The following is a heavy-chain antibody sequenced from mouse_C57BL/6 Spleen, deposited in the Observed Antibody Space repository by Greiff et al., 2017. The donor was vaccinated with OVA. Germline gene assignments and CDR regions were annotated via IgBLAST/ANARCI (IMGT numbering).Heavy chain of an antibody. Sequence: EVKLVESGPGLVKPSQSLSLTCSVTGYSITSCYYWNWIRQFPGNKLEWMGYISYDGSNNYNPSLKNRISITRDTSKNQFFLKLNSVTTEDTATYYCASSYYGYDVAWFAYWGQGTLVTVSA. V-gene: IGHV3-6*01. CDR3: ASSYYGYDVAWFAY. CDR1: GYSITSCYY. D-gene: IGHD2-9*01. CDR2: ISYDGSN. J-gene: IGHJ3*01.